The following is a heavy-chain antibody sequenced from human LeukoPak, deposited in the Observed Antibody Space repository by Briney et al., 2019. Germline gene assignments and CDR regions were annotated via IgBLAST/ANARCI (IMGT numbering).Heavy chain of an antibody. J-gene: IGHJ5*02. CDR3: ARRVTHLPGFDP. D-gene: IGHD2-21*02. Sequence: SETLSLTCTVSGGSISSSSYYWGWIRQPPGKGLEWIGIIYYIGSTYYNPYLKSRVTISVDTSKNQFSLKLSSVTAADTAVYYCARRVTHLPGFDPWGQGTLVTVSS. CDR2: IYYIGST. CDR1: GGSISSSSYY. V-gene: IGHV4-39*01.